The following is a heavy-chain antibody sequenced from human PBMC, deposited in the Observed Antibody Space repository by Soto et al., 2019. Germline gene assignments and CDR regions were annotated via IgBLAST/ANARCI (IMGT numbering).Heavy chain of an antibody. CDR2: ITAYNGNT. CDR1: GYTFTSYG. Sequence: QVQLVQSGGEVKKPGASVMLSCKASGYTFTSYGITWVRQAPGQGLEWMGWITAYNGNTNYPQRLQGRVTMTTDTSTSTVYMELRSRKSDDTAVYYCARDRGGSAWQTFDYWGQGTPVTVSS. CDR3: ARDRGGSAWQTFDY. J-gene: IGHJ4*02. V-gene: IGHV1-18*04. D-gene: IGHD6-19*01.